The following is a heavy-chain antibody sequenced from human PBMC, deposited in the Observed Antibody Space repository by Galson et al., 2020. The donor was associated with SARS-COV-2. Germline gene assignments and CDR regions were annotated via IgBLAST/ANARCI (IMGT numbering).Heavy chain of an antibody. Sequence: SETLSLTCPVSGGSLSSYYWSWIRQPPGKGLEWIGSIHYSGSTNYNPSLKSRVTISVDTSKNQFSLKLSSVTAADTAVYYCARGKDTIFGVVIIPGWFDPGGQGTLVTVSS. CDR2: IHYSGST. J-gene: IGHJ5*02. CDR3: ARGKDTIFGVVIIPGWFDP. CDR1: GGSLSSYY. D-gene: IGHD3-3*01. V-gene: IGHV4-59*01.